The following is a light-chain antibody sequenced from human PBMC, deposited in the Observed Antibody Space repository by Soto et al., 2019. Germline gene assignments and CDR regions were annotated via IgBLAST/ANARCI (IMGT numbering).Light chain of an antibody. CDR2: GAS. V-gene: IGKV3-20*01. CDR3: QYYGGSPRT. CDR1: ESVAS. J-gene: IGKJ1*01. Sequence: EIFFMQSPGTLSLSPGDGTTLSCRASESVASLAWYQQKPGQAPRLLIYGASTRATGIPDRFSGSGSGTDFTLTISRLEPEDFAVYYCQYYGGSPRTVGRGTKVDVK.